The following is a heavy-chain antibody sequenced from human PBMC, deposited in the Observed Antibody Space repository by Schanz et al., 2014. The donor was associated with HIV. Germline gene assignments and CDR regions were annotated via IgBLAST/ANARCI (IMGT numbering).Heavy chain of an antibody. D-gene: IGHD1-26*01. CDR3: AKDIGRDVGYGLDV. CDR1: GFPFDDYA. Sequence: EVQLVQSGGGLVQPGRSLRLSCAASGFPFDDYAMHWVRQAPGKGLEWVSGISWNSGSIGYADTVKGRFTISRDNAKNSLHLQMNSLRAEDTALYYCAKDIGRDVGYGLDVWGQGTTVTVSS. V-gene: IGHV3-9*01. J-gene: IGHJ6*02. CDR2: ISWNSGSI.